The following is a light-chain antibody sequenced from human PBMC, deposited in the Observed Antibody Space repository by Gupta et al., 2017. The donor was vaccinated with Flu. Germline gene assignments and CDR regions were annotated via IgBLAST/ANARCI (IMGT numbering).Light chain of an antibody. V-gene: IGKV1-16*01. CDR2: GAS. J-gene: IGKJ4*01. CDR1: EGVGNF. CDR3: QHDNSFPLT. Sequence: SSLSASVGDRVTITCRASEGVGNFLAWFQQKPGKPPKSLIFGASNLDSGVPSRFSGSGSGKDFSLTISNLQPEDFAVYYCQHDNSFPLTFGGGTRVQIK.